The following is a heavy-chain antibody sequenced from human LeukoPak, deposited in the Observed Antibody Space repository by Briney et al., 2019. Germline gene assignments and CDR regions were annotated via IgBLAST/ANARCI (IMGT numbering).Heavy chain of an antibody. J-gene: IGHJ5*02. CDR1: GGSVSSGSYY. V-gene: IGHV4-61*01. CDR2: IYYSGST. D-gene: IGHD4-17*01. Sequence: SETLSLTCTVSGGSVSSGSYYWSWIRQPPGKGLEWIGYIYYSGSTHYNPSLKSRVTISVDTSKNQFSLKLSSVTAADTAVYYCATGITVTTGGFDPWGQGTLVTVSS. CDR3: ATGITVTTGGFDP.